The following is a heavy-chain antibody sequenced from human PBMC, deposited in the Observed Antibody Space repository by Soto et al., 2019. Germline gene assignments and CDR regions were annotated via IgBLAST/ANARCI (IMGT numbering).Heavy chain of an antibody. CDR3: AKIAGFGPPFHFDY. Sequence: SETLSLTCTVSGGSISSSSYYWGWIRQPPGKGLEWIGSIYYSGSTYYNPSLKSRVTISVDTSKNQLSLKLSSVTAADTAVYYCAKIAGFGPPFHFDYWGQGTLVTVSS. CDR1: GGSISSSSYY. D-gene: IGHD3-10*01. J-gene: IGHJ4*02. CDR2: IYYSGST. V-gene: IGHV4-39*01.